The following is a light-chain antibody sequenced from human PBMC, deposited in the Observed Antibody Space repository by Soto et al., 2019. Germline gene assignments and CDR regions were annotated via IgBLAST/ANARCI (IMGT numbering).Light chain of an antibody. V-gene: IGKV3-20*01. J-gene: IGKJ4*02. CDR1: QSISSN. CDR2: GAS. CDR3: QQYAGS. Sequence: IMLTQSPATLSVSPGESATLSCRASQSISSNLAWYQQKPGQSPRLLIYGASSRATGIPDRFSGRGSGTDFTLTISRLEPEDFAVYYCQQYAGSFGGGTKVDI.